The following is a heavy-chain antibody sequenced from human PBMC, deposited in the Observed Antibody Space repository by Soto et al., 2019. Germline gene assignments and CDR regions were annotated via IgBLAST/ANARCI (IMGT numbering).Heavy chain of an antibody. D-gene: IGHD6-13*01. CDR3: ARLKSQQRIAALYYYAMDV. CDR1: GGSFTTYG. CDR2: FIPSSGTT. J-gene: IGHJ6*02. Sequence: QVRLVQSGAEVKRPGSSVRVSCKASGGSFTTYGLSWVGQAPGQGLEWMVGFIPSSGTTNYAQKFQGSVTLPADESTTTAYMDVSSLTSEDTAVYFCARLKSQQRIAALYYYAMDVWGQGAMVTVSS. V-gene: IGHV1-69*12.